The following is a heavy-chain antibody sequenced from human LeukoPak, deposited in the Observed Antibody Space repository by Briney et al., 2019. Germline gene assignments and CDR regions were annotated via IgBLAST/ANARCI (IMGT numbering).Heavy chain of an antibody. V-gene: IGHV4-59*01. CDR3: AMAYSSSWYYFDY. CDR2: IYYSGST. CDR1: GGSIRGYF. J-gene: IGHJ4*02. Sequence: PSETLSLTCTVSGGSIRGYFWTWIRQPPGKGLEWIGYIYYSGSTNYNPPLKGRVTIAVDTSKNQFSLRLSSVTAADTAVYYCAMAYSSSWYYFDYWGQGTLVTVSS. D-gene: IGHD6-13*01.